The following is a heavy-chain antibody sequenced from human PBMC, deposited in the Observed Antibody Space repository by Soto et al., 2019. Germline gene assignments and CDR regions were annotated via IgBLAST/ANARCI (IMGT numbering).Heavy chain of an antibody. CDR2: IVVGSGNT. CDR1: GFTFNSSS. J-gene: IGHJ4*02. D-gene: IGHD1-26*01. CDR3: AAEPSGNSNY. Sequence: SVKVSCKASGFTFNSSSVQWVRQARVQRLEWIGWIVVGSGNTNYAQKFQERVTITRDMSTSTAYMELSSLRSEDTAVYYCAAEPSGNSNYWGQGTLVTVS. V-gene: IGHV1-58*01.